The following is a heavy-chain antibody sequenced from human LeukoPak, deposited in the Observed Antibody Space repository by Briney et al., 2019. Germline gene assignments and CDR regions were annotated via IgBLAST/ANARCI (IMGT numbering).Heavy chain of an antibody. Sequence: PSETLSLTCAVYGGSLSGYSWTWIRRPPGRGLEWIGEINHSGSTNYNPSLESRVTISLDTSKNQFSLRLTSVTAADTAVYYCARGQVVREYWGQGTLVTVSS. CDR2: INHSGST. CDR1: GGSLSGYS. J-gene: IGHJ4*02. V-gene: IGHV4-34*01. D-gene: IGHD2-15*01. CDR3: ARGQVVREY.